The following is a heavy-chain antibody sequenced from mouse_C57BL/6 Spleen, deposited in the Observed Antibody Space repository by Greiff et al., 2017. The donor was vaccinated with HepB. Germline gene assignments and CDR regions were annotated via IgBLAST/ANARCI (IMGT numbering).Heavy chain of an antibody. CDR3: TTHGSSYFDY. J-gene: IGHJ2*01. D-gene: IGHD1-1*01. Sequence: VHVKQSGAELVRPGASVKLSCTASGFNIKDYYMHWVKQRPEQGLEWIGRIDPEDGDTEYAPKFQGKATMTADTSSNTAYLQLSSLTSEDTAVYYCTTHGSSYFDYWGQGTTLTVSS. CDR2: IDPEDGDT. CDR1: GFNIKDYY. V-gene: IGHV14-1*01.